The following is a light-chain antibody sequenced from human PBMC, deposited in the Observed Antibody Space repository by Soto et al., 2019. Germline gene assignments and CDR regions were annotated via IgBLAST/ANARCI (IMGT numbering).Light chain of an antibody. CDR1: SXNIGNNY. CDR2: DNN. J-gene: IGLJ1*01. V-gene: IGLV1-51*01. CDR3: GTWDSSLSVYV. Sequence: QSVLTQPPSVSAAPGQKVTISCSGSSXNIGNNYVSWYQQLPGTAPRLLIYDNNKRPSGIPDRFSGSKSGTSATLGITGLQTGDEADYYCGTWDSSLSVYVLGTGTKVTVL.